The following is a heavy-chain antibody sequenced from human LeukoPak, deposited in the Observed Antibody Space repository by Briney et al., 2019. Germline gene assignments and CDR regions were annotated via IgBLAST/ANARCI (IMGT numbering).Heavy chain of an antibody. J-gene: IGHJ5*02. D-gene: IGHD5-12*01. Sequence: ASVKVSCKASGYTFTDHFLHWVRQAPGQGLEWMGWVNSNTGATQYAQKFQGRVTMTRDTSITTSYMDLSRLTSDDTAVYFCVRDNIVATRWFDPWGQGTMVTVSS. CDR1: GYTFTDHF. V-gene: IGHV1-2*02. CDR3: VRDNIVATRWFDP. CDR2: VNSNTGAT.